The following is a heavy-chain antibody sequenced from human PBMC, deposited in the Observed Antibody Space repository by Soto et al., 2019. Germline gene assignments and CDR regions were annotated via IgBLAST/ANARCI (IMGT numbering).Heavy chain of an antibody. CDR3: SRGVAARLENFDY. V-gene: IGHV4-39*01. CDR2: ISYSGTT. J-gene: IGHJ4*02. D-gene: IGHD6-6*01. CDR1: GASISSNNYY. Sequence: SETLSLTCTVSGASISSNNYYWVWIRQPPGKGLEWIGSISYSGTTYYNPSLKSRVTISVDTSKNQFSLELSSVTAADTTVYFCSRGVAARLENFDYWGQGTLVTVSS.